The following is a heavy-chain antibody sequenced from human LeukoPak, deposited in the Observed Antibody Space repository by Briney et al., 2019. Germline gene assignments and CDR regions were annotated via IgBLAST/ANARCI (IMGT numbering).Heavy chain of an antibody. CDR3: ARERSPSGTTETDAFDI. CDR2: INPSGGST. V-gene: IGHV1-46*01. D-gene: IGHD1-1*01. Sequence: GASVTVSCKASGYTFTSYYMHWVRQAPGQGLEWMGIINPSGGSTSYAQKFQGRVTITRDMSMSTVYMELSSLRSEDTAVYYCARERSPSGTTETDAFDIWGQGTWSPSLQ. J-gene: IGHJ3*02. CDR1: GYTFTSYY.